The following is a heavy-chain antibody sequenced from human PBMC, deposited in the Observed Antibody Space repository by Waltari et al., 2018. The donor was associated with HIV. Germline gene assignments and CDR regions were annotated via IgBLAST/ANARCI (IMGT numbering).Heavy chain of an antibody. CDR1: GGSFSGYY. CDR2: IYHSGAA. CDR3: ARLRWDASFYYGLDV. D-gene: IGHD4-17*01. V-gene: IGHV4-34*02. Sequence: QVQLQQWGAGLLKPSETLSLTCAVYGGSFSGYYWTWIRQPPGKGLQWNAEIYHSGAANYNPSLKSRVTISVDTSKNQFSLKLRSVTAADTAVYYCARLRWDASFYYGLDVWGQGTTVTVSS. J-gene: IGHJ6*02.